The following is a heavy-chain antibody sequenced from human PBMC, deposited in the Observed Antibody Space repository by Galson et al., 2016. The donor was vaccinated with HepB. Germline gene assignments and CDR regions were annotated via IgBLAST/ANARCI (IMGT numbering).Heavy chain of an antibody. CDR1: GFTFSSYA. CDR2: LSDDGRNT. D-gene: IGHD3/OR15-3a*01. CDR3: VRSESLRGGRWTGYYIDF. Sequence: SLRLSCAASGFTFSSYAMHWVRQAPGKGLEWVALLSDDGRNTYYADSVKGRFTISRDNSKNTLYLEMNSLGAEDTAVFYCVRSESLRGGRWTGYYIDFWGQGTLVTVSS. V-gene: IGHV3-30*04. J-gene: IGHJ4*02.